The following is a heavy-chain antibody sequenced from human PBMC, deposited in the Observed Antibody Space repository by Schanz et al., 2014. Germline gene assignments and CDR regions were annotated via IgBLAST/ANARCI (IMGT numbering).Heavy chain of an antibody. D-gene: IGHD3-16*01. CDR1: GDSISSAY. CDR3: ARHGGIPYYPMDV. CDR2: IYYRGNT. J-gene: IGHJ6*02. V-gene: IGHV4-31*03. Sequence: QVQLQESGPGLVEPSQTLSLTCTVSGDSISSAYWSWIRQHPGKGLEWIGFIYYRGNTYYNPSLKRRLTMSVDTSKNQFSLMLSSVTAADTAVYYCARHGGIPYYPMDVWGQGTTVTVSS.